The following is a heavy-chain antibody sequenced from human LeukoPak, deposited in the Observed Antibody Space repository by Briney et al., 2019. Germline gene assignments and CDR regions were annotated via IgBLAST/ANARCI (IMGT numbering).Heavy chain of an antibody. D-gene: IGHD3-10*01. CDR2: FYHSGST. CDR3: ARSIYSGSTIYFDY. Sequence: SETLSPTCAVSGGSISSSNWWSWVRQPPGKGLEWIGEFYHSGSTNYNPSLKSRVTISVDKSKNQFSLKLSSVTAADTAVYYCARSIYSGSTIYFDYWGQGTLVTVSS. CDR1: GGSISSSNW. V-gene: IGHV4-4*02. J-gene: IGHJ4*02.